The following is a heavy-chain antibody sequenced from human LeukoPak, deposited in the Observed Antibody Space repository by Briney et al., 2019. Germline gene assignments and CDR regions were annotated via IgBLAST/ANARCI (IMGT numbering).Heavy chain of an antibody. J-gene: IGHJ4*02. CDR2: INPSGGST. Sequence: ASVKVSCKASGYTFTSYHMHWVPQAPGQGPEWMGIINPSGGSTSYAQKFQGRVTMTTDTSTSTGYMELSSLRSDDTAVYYCVRVSGGGLLDYWGQGTLVTVSS. D-gene: IGHD3-16*01. CDR3: VRVSGGGLLDY. CDR1: GYTFTSYH. V-gene: IGHV1-46*01.